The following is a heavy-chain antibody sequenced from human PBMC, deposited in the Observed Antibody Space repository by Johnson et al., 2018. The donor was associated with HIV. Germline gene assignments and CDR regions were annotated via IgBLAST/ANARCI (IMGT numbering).Heavy chain of an antibody. CDR3: AEGNHGI. D-gene: IGHD2/OR15-2a*01. J-gene: IGHJ3*02. CDR1: AFTVSSNY. CDR2: ISYDGSNK. V-gene: IGHV3-30*03. Sequence: QVQLVESGGGFIQPGGSLRLSCAASAFTVSSNYMSWVRQAPGKGLEWVAVISYDGSNKYYADSVKGRFTISRDNSKNTLYLQMNSLRAEDTAVYYCAEGNHGIWGQGTMVTVSS.